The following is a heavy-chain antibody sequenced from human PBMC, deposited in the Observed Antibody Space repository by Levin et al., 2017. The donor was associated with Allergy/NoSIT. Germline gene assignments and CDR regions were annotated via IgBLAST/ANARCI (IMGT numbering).Heavy chain of an antibody. D-gene: IGHD3-22*01. CDR3: ARADDSSGYYEGTVYGMDV. CDR1: GFTFSSYA. CDR2: ISYDGSNK. V-gene: IGHV3-30*04. Sequence: GESLKISCAASGFTFSSYAMHWVRQAPGKGLEWVAVISYDGSNKYYADSVKGRFTISRDNSKNTLYLQMNSLRAEDTAVYYCARADDSSGYYEGTVYGMDVWGQGTTVTVSS. J-gene: IGHJ6*02.